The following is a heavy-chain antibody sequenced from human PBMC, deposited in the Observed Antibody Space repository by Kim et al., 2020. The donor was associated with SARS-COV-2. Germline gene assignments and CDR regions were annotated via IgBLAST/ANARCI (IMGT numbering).Heavy chain of an antibody. CDR2: IRSKANNYAT. J-gene: IGHJ3*02. Sequence: GGSLRLSCAASGFTFSGSPLHWVRQASGKGLEWVGRIRSKANNYATGYAASVKGRFTISRDDSRNTAYLEMNGLKTEDTAVYYCTRIPATALAFWDAFDIWGQGTMFTVSS. D-gene: IGHD3-3*02. CDR1: GFTFSGSP. V-gene: IGHV3-73*01. CDR3: TRIPATALAFWDAFDI.